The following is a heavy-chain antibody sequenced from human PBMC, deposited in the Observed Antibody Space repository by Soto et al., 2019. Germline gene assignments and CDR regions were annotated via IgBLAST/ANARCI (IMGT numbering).Heavy chain of an antibody. CDR1: GFTFSSYA. V-gene: IGHV3-23*01. CDR3: AKDRQITMIVVVITPGYYFDY. Sequence: PGGSLRLSCAASGFTFSSYAMSWVRQAPGKGLEWVSAISGSGGSTYYADSVKGRFTISRDNSKNTLYLQMNSLRAEDTAVYYCAKDRQITMIVVVITPGYYFDYWGQGTLVTVSS. D-gene: IGHD3-22*01. CDR2: ISGSGGST. J-gene: IGHJ4*02.